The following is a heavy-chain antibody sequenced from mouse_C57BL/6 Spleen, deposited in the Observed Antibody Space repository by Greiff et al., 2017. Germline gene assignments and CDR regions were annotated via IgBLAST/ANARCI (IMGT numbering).Heavy chain of an antibody. V-gene: IGHV1-15*01. CDR3: TRLTTVVATRYFDV. CDR1: GYTFTDYE. CDR2: IDPETGGT. Sequence: VQLQQSGAELVRPGASVTLSCKASGYTFTDYEMHWVKQTPVHGLEWIGAIDPETGGTAYNQKFKGKAILTADKSSSTAYMELRSLTSEDSAVYYCTRLTTVVATRYFDVWGTGTMVTVSS. J-gene: IGHJ1*03. D-gene: IGHD1-1*01.